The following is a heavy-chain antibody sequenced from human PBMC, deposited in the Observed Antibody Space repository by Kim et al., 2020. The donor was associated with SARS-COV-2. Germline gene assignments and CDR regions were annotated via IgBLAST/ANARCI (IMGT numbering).Heavy chain of an antibody. CDR3: ARVDDY. Sequence: SETLSLTCAVSGGSISSGHWWSWVRQPPGKGLEWIGEIYYSGSTNYNPSLKSRVIISVDTSKNQFSLKVSSVTAADTAVYYCARVDDYWVQGTLVTVSS. CDR1: GGSISSGHW. V-gene: IGHV4-4*02. CDR2: IYYSGST. J-gene: IGHJ4*02.